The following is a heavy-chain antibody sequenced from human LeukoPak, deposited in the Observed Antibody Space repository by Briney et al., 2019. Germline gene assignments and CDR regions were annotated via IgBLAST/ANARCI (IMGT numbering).Heavy chain of an antibody. V-gene: IGHV3-23*01. J-gene: IGHJ4*02. Sequence: GGSLRLSCVASGFTFTKRAMSWIRQAPGKGLEWVAIITATGDTAYYADSVKGRFTISRDNSRNTVCMQMDSLRAEDTAIYYCAGDRNSDWYSPLDYWSQGSQVTVSP. D-gene: IGHD6-19*01. CDR1: GFTFTKRA. CDR3: AGDRNSDWYSPLDY. CDR2: ITATGDTA.